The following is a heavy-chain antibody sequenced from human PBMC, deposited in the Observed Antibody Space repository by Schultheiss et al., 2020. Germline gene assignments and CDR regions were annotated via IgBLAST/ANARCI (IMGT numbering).Heavy chain of an antibody. CDR2: INHSGST. CDR1: GGSISSYY. V-gene: IGHV4-34*01. J-gene: IGHJ6*02. Sequence: SETLSLTCTVSGGSISSYYWSWIRQPPGKGLEWIGEINHSGSTNYNPSLKSRVTISVDTSKNQFSLKLSSVTAADTAVYYCARVVVAVVGYYYYYYGMDVWGQGTTVTVSS. CDR3: ARVVVAVVGYYYYYYGMDV. D-gene: IGHD2-15*01.